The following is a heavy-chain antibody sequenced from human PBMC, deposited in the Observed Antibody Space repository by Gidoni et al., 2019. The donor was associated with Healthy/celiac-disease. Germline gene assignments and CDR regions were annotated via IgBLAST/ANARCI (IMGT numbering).Heavy chain of an antibody. D-gene: IGHD2-15*01. J-gene: IGHJ6*02. CDR2: ISGSGGSP. CDR3: ASYCSGGSCYSEDYYYYYGMDV. CDR1: GFTFSSYA. Sequence: AASGFTFSSYAMSWVRQAPGRGLEWVSAISGSGGSPYYADSVKGRFTISRDNSKNTLYLQMNSLRAEDTAVYYCASYCSGGSCYSEDYYYYYGMDVWGQGTTVTVSS. V-gene: IGHV3-23*01.